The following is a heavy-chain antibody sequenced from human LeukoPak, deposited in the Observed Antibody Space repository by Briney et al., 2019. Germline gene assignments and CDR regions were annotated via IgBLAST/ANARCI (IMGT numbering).Heavy chain of an antibody. Sequence: PGRSLRLSCAASGFTFSSYAMHWVRQAPGKGLEWVAVTSYDGSNKYYADSVKGRFTISRDNSKNTLYLQMNSLRAEDTAVYYCAREDGGVGYFDYWGQGTLVTVSS. V-gene: IGHV3-30-3*01. CDR3: AREDGGVGYFDY. CDR1: GFTFSSYA. J-gene: IGHJ4*02. D-gene: IGHD3-16*01. CDR2: TSYDGSNK.